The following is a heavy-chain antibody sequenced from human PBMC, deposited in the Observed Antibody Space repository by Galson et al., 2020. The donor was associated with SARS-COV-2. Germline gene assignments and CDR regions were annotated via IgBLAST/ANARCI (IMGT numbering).Heavy chain of an antibody. CDR1: GYTFTNYG. V-gene: IGHV1-18*01. Sequence: VKVSCKASGYTFTNYGISWVRHAPGQGLEWMGWISAYTGNTNYEQKLQGRVTMTTDTSTSTAYMELRSLRSDDTAVYYCARAYYYDSTQGRAFDIWGQGTMVTVSS. D-gene: IGHD3-22*01. J-gene: IGHJ3*02. CDR3: ARAYYYDSTQGRAFDI. CDR2: ISAYTGNT.